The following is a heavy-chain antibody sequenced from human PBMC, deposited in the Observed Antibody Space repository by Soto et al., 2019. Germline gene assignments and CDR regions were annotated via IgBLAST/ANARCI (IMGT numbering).Heavy chain of an antibody. CDR2: IKQDGSDK. V-gene: IGHV3-7*01. Sequence: EVQLVESGGDLVQPGGSLRLSCAASGFTFTNYWMSWVRQAPGKGLEWVANIKQDGSDKCYLASVKGRFTISRDNAKNSLYLQMNSLTAEDTAVYYCARDGYYYAMDVWGQGTTVTVSS. J-gene: IGHJ6*02. CDR3: ARDGYYYAMDV. CDR1: GFTFTNYW.